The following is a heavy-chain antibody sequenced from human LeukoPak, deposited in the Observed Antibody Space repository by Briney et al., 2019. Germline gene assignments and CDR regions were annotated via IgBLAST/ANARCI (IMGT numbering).Heavy chain of an antibody. V-gene: IGHV3-30*04. CDR2: ISYDGSNK. J-gene: IGHJ4*02. Sequence: GGSLRLSCAASGFTFSNYAMHWVRQAPGKGLEWVAVISYDGSNKYYADSVKGRFIISRDNSKNTLSLQMNSLRAEDTAVYYCAGRYYDILTGGREGFDYWGQGTLVTVSS. D-gene: IGHD3-9*01. CDR3: AGRYYDILTGGREGFDY. CDR1: GFTFSNYA.